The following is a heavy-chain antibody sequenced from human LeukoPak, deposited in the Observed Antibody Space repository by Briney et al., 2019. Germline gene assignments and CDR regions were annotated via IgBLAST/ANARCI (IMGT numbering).Heavy chain of an antibody. CDR3: ASTQQLGNAFDI. CDR1: GFTFYDYV. V-gene: IGHV3-9*01. J-gene: IGHJ3*02. Sequence: PGGSLRLSCAAPGFTFYDYVMHWVRQAPGKGLEWVSGISWNSGSIGYADSVKGRFTISRDNAKNSLYLQMNSLRAEDTALYYCASTQQLGNAFDIWGQGTMVTVSS. D-gene: IGHD6-13*01. CDR2: ISWNSGSI.